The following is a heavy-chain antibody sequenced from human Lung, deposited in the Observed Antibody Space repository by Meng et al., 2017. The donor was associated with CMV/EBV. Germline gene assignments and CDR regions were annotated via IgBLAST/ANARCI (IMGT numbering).Heavy chain of an antibody. CDR3: ARNQPISDAFDI. CDR2: MYSGGTT. Sequence: SCAASGFTVSTNFMSWVRQAPGKGLEWVSLMYSGGTTYYADSVKGRFTISRDDSKNTLYLQMNSLRAEDTAVYYCARNQPISDAFDIWGQGTMVTVSS. V-gene: IGHV3-53*01. CDR1: GFTVSTNF. J-gene: IGHJ3*02. D-gene: IGHD3-3*01.